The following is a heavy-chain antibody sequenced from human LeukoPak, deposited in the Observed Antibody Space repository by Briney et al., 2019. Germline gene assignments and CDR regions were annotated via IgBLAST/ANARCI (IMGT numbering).Heavy chain of an antibody. CDR2: IYSSGST. Sequence: SETLSLTCSVSGGSISSYYWSWTRQPPGKGLEWLGHIYSSGSTTDNPSLKSRVTISVDTSKNQLSLKLTSVTPADTAVYYCARFSTFRDSSGYYLDYWGQGILVTVSS. V-gene: IGHV4-59*01. J-gene: IGHJ4*02. CDR1: GGSISSYY. D-gene: IGHD3-22*01. CDR3: ARFSTFRDSSGYYLDY.